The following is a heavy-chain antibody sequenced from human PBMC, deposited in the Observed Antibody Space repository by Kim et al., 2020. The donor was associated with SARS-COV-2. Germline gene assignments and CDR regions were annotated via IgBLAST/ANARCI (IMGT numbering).Heavy chain of an antibody. D-gene: IGHD2-15*01. CDR3: AKGIIGATLYAAFDH. CDR2: ISYDESNK. V-gene: IGHV3-30*18. Sequence: GGSLRLSCAASGFTFSSYGMHWVRQAPGKGLEWVAVISYDESNKYYADSVKGRFTISKDNSENTLYLQMNSLRAEDTAVYYCAKGIIGATLYAAFDHWGQGTLVTVSS. CDR1: GFTFSSYG. J-gene: IGHJ4*02.